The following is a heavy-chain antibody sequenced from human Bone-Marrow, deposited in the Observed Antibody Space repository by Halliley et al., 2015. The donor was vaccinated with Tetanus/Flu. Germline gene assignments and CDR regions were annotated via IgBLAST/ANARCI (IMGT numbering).Heavy chain of an antibody. V-gene: IGHV4-39*01. Sequence: TLSLTCTVSGGSISSSTYFWGWICQPPGKGLEWIGNINYSGSTHYNPSLKSRVTISVDTSKNQFSLKLNSVTAADTAVYYCASPPSGDYAEYFQHWGQGTLVTVS. D-gene: IGHD4-17*01. CDR2: INYSGST. J-gene: IGHJ1*01. CDR3: ASPPSGDYAEYFQH. CDR1: GGSISSSTYF.